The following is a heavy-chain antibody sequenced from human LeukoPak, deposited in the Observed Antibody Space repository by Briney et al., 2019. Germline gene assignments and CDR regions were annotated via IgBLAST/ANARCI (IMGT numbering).Heavy chain of an antibody. CDR1: GFSFRSYG. Sequence: GGSLRLSCAASGFSFRSYGMNWGRQAPGKGLEWVAVINDGGVHTFYADSVKGRFTLSRDNSRNTLFLQMNSLRAEDTALYYCARSLQWNLVGFDYWGQGALVTVSS. CDR2: INDGGVHT. CDR3: ARSLQWNLVGFDY. J-gene: IGHJ4*02. V-gene: IGHV3-23*01. D-gene: IGHD1-1*01.